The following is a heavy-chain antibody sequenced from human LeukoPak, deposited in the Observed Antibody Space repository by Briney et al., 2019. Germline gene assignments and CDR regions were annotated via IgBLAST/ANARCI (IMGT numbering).Heavy chain of an antibody. CDR3: ARDEYQLPHFDY. D-gene: IGHD2-2*01. V-gene: IGHV3-21*01. CDR2: ISSSSSYI. J-gene: IGHJ4*02. Sequence: GSLRLSCAASGFTFSSYSMNWVRQAPGKGLEWVSSISSSSSYIYYADSVKGRFTISRDNAKNSLYLQMNSLRAEDTAVYYCARDEYQLPHFDYWGQGTLVTVSS. CDR1: GFTFSSYS.